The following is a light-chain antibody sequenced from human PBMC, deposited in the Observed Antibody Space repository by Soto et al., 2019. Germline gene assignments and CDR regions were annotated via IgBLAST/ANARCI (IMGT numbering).Light chain of an antibody. CDR2: GAS. CDR1: QSVSSN. Sequence: EIVMTQSPATLSVSPGERATLSCRASQSVSSNLAWYQQKPGQAPRLLIFGASTRTTGIPARFSGSGSGTEFTNTISSLQSEDFAVYYCQQYNNWPMYTFGQGTKLEIK. V-gene: IGKV3-15*01. CDR3: QQYNNWPMYT. J-gene: IGKJ2*01.